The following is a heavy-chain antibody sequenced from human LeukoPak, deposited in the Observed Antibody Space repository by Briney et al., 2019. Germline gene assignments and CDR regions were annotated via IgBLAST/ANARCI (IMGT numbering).Heavy chain of an antibody. V-gene: IGHV4-31*03. J-gene: IGHJ4*02. CDR3: ARDQLSYGPYYFDY. D-gene: IGHD5-18*01. CDR2: IYYSGST. CDR1: GGSISSGGYY. Sequence: SETLSFTCTVSGGSISSGGYYWSWIRQHPGKGLEWIGYIYYSGSTYYNPSLKSRVTISVDTSKNQFSLKLSSVTAADTAVYYCARDQLSYGPYYFDYWGQGTLVTVSS.